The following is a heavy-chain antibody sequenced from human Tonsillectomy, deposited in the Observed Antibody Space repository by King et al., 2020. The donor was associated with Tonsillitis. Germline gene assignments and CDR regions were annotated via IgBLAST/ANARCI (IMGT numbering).Heavy chain of an antibody. V-gene: IGHV4-38-2*01. CDR3: ARVSCPNIYDSGMDV. J-gene: IGHJ6*02. Sequence: MQLQESGPTLVKPSETLSLTCAVSGYSLSSNYFWGWIRQSPAKGLEWIGSLYHSGTTYYNPSLKSRVTISVDTSNNQFSLKVAPVTAADTGVYYCARVSCPNIYDSGMDVWGPGTTVTVSS. CDR1: GYSLSSNYF. D-gene: IGHD2/OR15-2a*01. CDR2: LYHSGTT.